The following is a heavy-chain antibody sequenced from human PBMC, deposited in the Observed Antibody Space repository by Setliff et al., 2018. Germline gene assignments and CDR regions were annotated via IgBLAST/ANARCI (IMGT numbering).Heavy chain of an antibody. CDR1: GYTFTSYG. V-gene: IGHV1-18*01. D-gene: IGHD2-21*02. CDR2: ISAYNGNA. Sequence: ASVKVSCKASGYTFTSYGIGWVRQAPGQGLEWMGWISAYNGNANYAQKLQGRLTMTTDTSTSTAYMELRSLRSDDTAVYYCARSPPTVVVTAIQAIFDYWGQGTLVTVSS. J-gene: IGHJ4*02. CDR3: ARSPPTVVVTAIQAIFDY.